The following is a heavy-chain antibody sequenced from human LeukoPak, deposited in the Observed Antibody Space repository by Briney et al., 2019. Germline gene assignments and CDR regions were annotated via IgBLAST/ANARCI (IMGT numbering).Heavy chain of an antibody. J-gene: IGHJ4*02. Sequence: GSLRLSCAASRSTFSTYWMHWVRQAPGKGLVWVSRVNSDGSSTNYADSVKGRFTISRDNAKNTLYLQMNSLGVEDTAVYYCATEGPLPGGHDYWGQGTLATVFS. CDR3: ATEGPLPGGHDY. CDR2: VNSDGSST. D-gene: IGHD2-15*01. CDR1: RSTFSTYW. V-gene: IGHV3-74*01.